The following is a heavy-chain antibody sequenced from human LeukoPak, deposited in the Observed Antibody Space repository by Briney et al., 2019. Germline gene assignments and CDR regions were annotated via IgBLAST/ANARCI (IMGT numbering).Heavy chain of an antibody. D-gene: IGHD4-11*01. CDR2: IYSNGNT. CDR3: ARSTTVSSLDY. Sequence: SETLSLTCTVSGGSISNYYWSWIRQPPGKGLEWIGFIYSNGNTNYNPSLKSRLTVSLDTSKSQFSLKLSSVTAADTAIYYCARSTTVSSLDYWGHGTLVTVSS. CDR1: GGSISNYY. V-gene: IGHV4-59*01. J-gene: IGHJ4*01.